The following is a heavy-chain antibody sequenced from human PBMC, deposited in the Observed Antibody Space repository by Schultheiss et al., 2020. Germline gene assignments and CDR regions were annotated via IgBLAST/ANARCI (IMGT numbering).Heavy chain of an antibody. J-gene: IGHJ4*02. Sequence: SETLSLTCTVSGGSISSYYWSWIRQPPGKGLEWIGYIYCSGSTNYNPSLKSRVTISVDTSKNQFSLKLSSVTAADTAVYYCASFVWFGELYYWGQGTLVTVSS. V-gene: IGHV4-59*01. CDR2: IYCSGST. CDR3: ASFVWFGELYY. CDR1: GGSISSYY. D-gene: IGHD3-10*01.